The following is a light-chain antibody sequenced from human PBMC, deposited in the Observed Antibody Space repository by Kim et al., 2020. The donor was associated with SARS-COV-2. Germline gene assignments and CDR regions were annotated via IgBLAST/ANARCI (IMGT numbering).Light chain of an antibody. J-gene: IGLJ1*01. CDR1: TCNSERNY. CDR3: AAWDDRLTGGL. Sequence: GQRGTISCSGDTCNSERNYVHWYQQLPGAAPKLLIYRNDQRPLGVPDRFSGSKSGTSASLAISGLQSEDEADYYCAAWDDRLTGGLFGPGTKVTVL. CDR2: RND. V-gene: IGLV1-47*01.